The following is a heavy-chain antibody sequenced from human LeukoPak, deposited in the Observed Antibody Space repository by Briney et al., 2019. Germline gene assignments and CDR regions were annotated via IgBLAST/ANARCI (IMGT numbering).Heavy chain of an antibody. J-gene: IGHJ4*02. CDR3: AKAIVIVPTATPFDY. V-gene: IGHV3-23*01. CDR1: GFIFSNYA. D-gene: IGHD2-2*01. CDR2: ISGRGANT. Sequence: GGSLRLSCAASGFIFSNYAMSWVRQAPGKGLEWVSAISGRGANTYYADSVKGRFTISRDNSKNTLYMQMNSLRAEDTAVYYCAKAIVIVPTATPFDYWGQGTLVTVSS.